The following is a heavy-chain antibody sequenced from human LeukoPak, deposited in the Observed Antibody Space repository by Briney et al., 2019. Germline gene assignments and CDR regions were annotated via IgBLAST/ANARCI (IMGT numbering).Heavy chain of an antibody. V-gene: IGHV3-30*18. CDR2: IAYDGIKK. CDR3: AKDNRFVSGTFHYYYGTDF. J-gene: IGHJ6*02. Sequence: GGSLRLSCAASGFSFSYYGMHWVRQAPGKGLEWVAVIAYDGIKKDYAASLKGRFTVSRDNSKNTLYLQMDGLRAEDTAVYYCAKDNRFVSGTFHYYYGTDFWGQGTTVTVSS. CDR1: GFSFSYYG. D-gene: IGHD1-26*01.